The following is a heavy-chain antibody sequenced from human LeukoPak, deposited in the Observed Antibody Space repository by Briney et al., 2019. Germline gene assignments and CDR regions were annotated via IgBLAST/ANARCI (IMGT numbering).Heavy chain of an antibody. CDR2: INTDGSST. V-gene: IGHV3-74*01. CDR1: GFTFSSYW. J-gene: IGHJ4*02. Sequence: GGSLRLSCAASGFTFSSYWMHWVRQAPGKGLVWVSRINTDGSSTSFADSVKGRFTISRDNAKNTLYLQMNSLRAEDTAMYYCARGTGATELDYWGQGTLVTVSS. CDR3: ARGTGATELDY. D-gene: IGHD5-12*01.